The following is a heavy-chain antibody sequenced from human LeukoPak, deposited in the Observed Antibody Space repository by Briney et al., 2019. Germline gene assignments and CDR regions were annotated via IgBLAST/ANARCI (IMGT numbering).Heavy chain of an antibody. V-gene: IGHV4-59*01. CDR2: IYYSGST. D-gene: IGHD6-6*01. CDR1: GGSINNSY. J-gene: IGHJ5*02. Sequence: SETLSLTSTVSGGSINNSYWTWLRHPPGKGLEWSGHIYYSGSTNYSTSLKSRVTITVDTSKNQSSLKLSSVTAADTAVYYCARLSSLANIAARGRTWLDPWGEGGLVTVSS. CDR3: ARLSSLANIAARGRTWLDP.